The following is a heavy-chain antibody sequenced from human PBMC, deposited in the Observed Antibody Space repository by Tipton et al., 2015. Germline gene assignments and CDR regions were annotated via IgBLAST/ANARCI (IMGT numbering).Heavy chain of an antibody. CDR3: ATIERTTETFDC. J-gene: IGHJ4*02. CDR2: ISYSGRT. V-gene: IGHV4-61*08. Sequence: TLSLTCTVSGGSVSGGVYLWSWIRQPPGKGLEWIGCISYSGRTDYNSSLKSRVTISVDTSKNQFSLKLSSVAAADTATYYCATIERTTETFDCWGQGTLVTVSS. D-gene: IGHD5-24*01. CDR1: GGSVSGGVYL.